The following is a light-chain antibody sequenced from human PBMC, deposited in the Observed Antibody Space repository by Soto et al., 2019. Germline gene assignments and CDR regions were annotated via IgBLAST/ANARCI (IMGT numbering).Light chain of an antibody. J-gene: IGLJ3*02. Sequence: QSALTQPASVSGSPGQSITISCTGTSSDVGSYNLVSWYQQHPGKAPKLMIYEVSKRPSGVSNRFSGSKSGNTASLTISGLQAEDEADYYCCSYAGSSTFAAWVFGGGTKVTVL. CDR1: SSDVGSYNL. CDR3: CSYAGSSTFAAWV. V-gene: IGLV2-23*02. CDR2: EVS.